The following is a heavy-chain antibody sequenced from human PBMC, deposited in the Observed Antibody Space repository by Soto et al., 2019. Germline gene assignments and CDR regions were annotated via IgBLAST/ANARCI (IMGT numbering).Heavy chain of an antibody. Sequence: VRLSCAASGFTFSDYYMSWIRQAPGKGLEWVSYISSSSSYTNYADSVKGRFTISRDNAKNSLYLQMNSLRAEDTAVYYCARDSGAVVPAAQFDYWGRGTLVTVSS. CDR2: ISSSSSYT. CDR3: ARDSGAVVPAAQFDY. V-gene: IGHV3-11*06. J-gene: IGHJ4*02. D-gene: IGHD2-2*01. CDR1: GFTFSDYY.